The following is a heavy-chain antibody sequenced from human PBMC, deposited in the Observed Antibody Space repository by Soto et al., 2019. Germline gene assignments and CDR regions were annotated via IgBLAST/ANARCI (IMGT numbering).Heavy chain of an antibody. D-gene: IGHD4-4*01. CDR1: GFTFSDYF. CDR2: ISTSARII. CDR3: EREYSAYHYHVDF. J-gene: IGHJ4*02. V-gene: IGHV3-11*01. Sequence: QVQLVESGGALVKPGGSLRLSCAASGFTFSDYFMTWIRQAPGEGLEWVAYISTSARIINYADSVKGRFTISRDNAKNSLYLQMNSLRAEDTAVYFCEREYSAYHYHVDFWGQGTVVTVSS.